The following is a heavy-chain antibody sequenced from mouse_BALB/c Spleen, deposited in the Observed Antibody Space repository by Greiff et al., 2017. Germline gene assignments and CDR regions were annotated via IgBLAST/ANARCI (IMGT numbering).Heavy chain of an antibody. J-gene: IGHJ3*01. V-gene: IGHV15-2*02. CDR2: ILPSIGRT. Sequence: QVQLQQPGSELWSPGSSVKLSCKDFDSEVFPIAYMSWVRQKPGPGCEWLGDILPSIGRTIYGEKFEDKATLDADTVSNTAYLELNSLTSEDSAIYYCARDYGNYDAWFAYWGQGTLVTVSA. CDR1: DSEVFPIAY. CDR3: ARDYGNYDAWFAY. D-gene: IGHD2-1*01.